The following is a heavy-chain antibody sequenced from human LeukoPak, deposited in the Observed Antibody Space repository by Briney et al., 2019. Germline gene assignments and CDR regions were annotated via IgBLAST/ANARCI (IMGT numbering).Heavy chain of an antibody. Sequence: PGGSLRLSCEAPGFTFSSYGMNWVRQAQGKGLEWVSSISSSSSYIYYADSVKGRFTISRDNAKNSLYLQMNSLRAEDTAVYYCARDTAAAYWGQGTLVTVSS. CDR3: ARDTAAAY. J-gene: IGHJ4*02. V-gene: IGHV3-21*01. D-gene: IGHD6-13*01. CDR1: GFTFSSYG. CDR2: ISSSSSYI.